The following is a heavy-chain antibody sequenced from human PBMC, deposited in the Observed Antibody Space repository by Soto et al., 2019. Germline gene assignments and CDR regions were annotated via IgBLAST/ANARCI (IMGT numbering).Heavy chain of an antibody. CDR2: IYYSGST. CDR1: GDSVSSGSYY. J-gene: IGHJ4*02. V-gene: IGHV4-61*01. CDR3: ARGCGCTASFDS. D-gene: IGHD5-18*01. Sequence: QVQLQESGPGLVKPSETLSLTCTVSGDSVSSGSYYWSWIRQPPGKGLECIGYIYYSGSTNYNPSLKSRVSISVDTAQNQFSLKLSSVTAADTAVYYCARGCGCTASFDSLGQGNLGTVSS.